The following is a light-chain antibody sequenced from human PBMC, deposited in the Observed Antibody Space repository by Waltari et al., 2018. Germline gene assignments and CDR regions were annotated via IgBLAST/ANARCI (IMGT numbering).Light chain of an antibody. CDR3: QQSYSTPPT. Sequence: DIQMTQSPFSLSASGGDRVTITCRASPSISSYLNWYQQKPGKAPKLLIYAASSFQSGVPSRFSGSGSETDFTLTISSLQPEDFATYYCQQSYSTPPTFGQGTKVEIK. CDR1: PSISSY. J-gene: IGKJ1*01. CDR2: AAS. V-gene: IGKV1-39*01.